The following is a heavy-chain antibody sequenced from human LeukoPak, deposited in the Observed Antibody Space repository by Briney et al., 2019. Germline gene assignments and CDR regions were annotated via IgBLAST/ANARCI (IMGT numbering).Heavy chain of an antibody. J-gene: IGHJ6*03. CDR1: GGSISNYF. V-gene: IGHV4-4*07. CDR2: IYTSGST. CDR3: ARGARSTIDNNSSLYYYYYYMDV. D-gene: IGHD6-6*01. Sequence: PAETLSPTCTVSGGSISNYFWSWIRQPPGKRLEWIGRIYTSGSTNYNPSLKSRVTMSVDTSKNQFSLKLSSVTAADTAVYYCARGARSTIDNNSSLYYYYYYMDVWGKGTTVTVSS.